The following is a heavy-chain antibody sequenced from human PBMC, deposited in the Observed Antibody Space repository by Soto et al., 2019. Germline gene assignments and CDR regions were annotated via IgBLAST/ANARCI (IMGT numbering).Heavy chain of an antibody. J-gene: IGHJ4*02. CDR1: GYAFTGHY. Sequence: ASVKVSCKASGYAFTGHYIHWVRQAPEQGPEWMGEIGPESGATRYAQRFQGRVTMTRDMSITTVYMELNNLSPDDTAVYYCGRGRSGQIVVFYWGQGTLVTVSS. V-gene: IGHV1-2*02. CDR2: IGPESGAT. D-gene: IGHD1-26*01. CDR3: GRGRSGQIVVFY.